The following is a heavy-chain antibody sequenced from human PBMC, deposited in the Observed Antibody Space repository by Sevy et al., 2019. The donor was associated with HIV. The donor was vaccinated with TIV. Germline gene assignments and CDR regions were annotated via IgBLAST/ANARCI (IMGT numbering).Heavy chain of an antibody. J-gene: IGHJ3*02. CDR2: ISSSSSYT. CDR3: ARDIQETMVRGGWDI. D-gene: IGHD3-10*01. CDR1: GFTFSDYY. Sequence: GGSLRLSCAASGFTFSDYYMSWIRQAPGKGLEWVSYISSSSSYTNYADSVKGRFTISRDNAKNSLYLQMNSLRAEDTAVYYWARDIQETMVRGGWDIWGQGTMVTVSS. V-gene: IGHV3-11*06.